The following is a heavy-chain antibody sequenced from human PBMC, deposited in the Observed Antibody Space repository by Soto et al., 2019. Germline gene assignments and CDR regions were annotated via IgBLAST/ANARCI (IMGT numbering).Heavy chain of an antibody. D-gene: IGHD2-15*01. V-gene: IGHV3-33*01. CDR2: IWYDGSNK. Sequence: PGGSLRLSCAASGFTFSSYGMHWVRQAPGKGLEWVAVIWYDGSNKYYADSVKGRFTISRDNSKNTLYLQMNSLRADDTAVYYCARDYSGGSSATDYWGQGTLVTVSS. CDR1: GFTFSSYG. CDR3: ARDYSGGSSATDY. J-gene: IGHJ4*02.